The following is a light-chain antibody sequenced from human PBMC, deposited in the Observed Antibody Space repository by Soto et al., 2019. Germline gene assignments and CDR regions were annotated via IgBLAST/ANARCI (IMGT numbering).Light chain of an antibody. Sequence: QSALTQPPSASGSPGQSVTISCTGTNSDVGGYNYVSWYQQYPGKAPKLLIHEVTKRPSGIPDRFSGSKSGNSAYLTVSGLQAEDEADYYWNSFAGSAKWVFGGGTKLTVL. V-gene: IGLV2-8*01. CDR2: EVT. CDR3: NSFAGSAKWV. CDR1: NSDVGGYNY. J-gene: IGLJ3*02.